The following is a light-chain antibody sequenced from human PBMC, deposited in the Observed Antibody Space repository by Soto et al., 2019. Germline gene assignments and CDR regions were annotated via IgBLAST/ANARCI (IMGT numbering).Light chain of an antibody. J-gene: IGKJ4*01. CDR3: QQYKKYST. CDR2: DAS. V-gene: IGKV1-5*01. CDR1: QSIGSW. Sequence: TQSPATLSASLGDRVTITCRASQSIGSWLAWYQQKPGKAPKLLIYDASGLERGVPSRFSGSGSGTECTLTISSLQPDDFATYYCQQYKKYSTFGGGTKVDI.